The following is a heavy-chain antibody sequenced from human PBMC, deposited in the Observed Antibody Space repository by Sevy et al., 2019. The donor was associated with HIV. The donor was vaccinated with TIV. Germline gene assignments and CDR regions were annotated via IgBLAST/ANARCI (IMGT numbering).Heavy chain of an antibody. CDR2: ISSNGGST. D-gene: IGHD3-3*01. V-gene: IGHV3-64D*06. Sequence: GGSLRLSCSASGFTFSSYAMHWVRQAPGKGLEYVSAISSNGGSTYYADSVKGRFTISRDNSKNTLYLQMSSLRAEDTDVYYCVKDQATIFGVVIPGDYWGQGTLVTVSS. CDR1: GFTFSSYA. CDR3: VKDQATIFGVVIPGDY. J-gene: IGHJ4*02.